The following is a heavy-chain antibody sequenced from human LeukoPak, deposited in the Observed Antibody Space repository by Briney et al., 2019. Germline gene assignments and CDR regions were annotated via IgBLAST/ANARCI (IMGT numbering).Heavy chain of an antibody. J-gene: IGHJ4*02. CDR2: MNPNSGNT. Sequence: ASVKVSCKASGYTFTSYDINWVRQATGQGLEWMGWMNPNSGNTGYAQKFQGRVTMPRNTSISTAYLELSSLRTEDTAVYYCARGLYSSGWYRGEYYFDYWGQGTLVTVSS. V-gene: IGHV1-8*01. CDR1: GYTFTSYD. D-gene: IGHD6-19*01. CDR3: ARGLYSSGWYRGEYYFDY.